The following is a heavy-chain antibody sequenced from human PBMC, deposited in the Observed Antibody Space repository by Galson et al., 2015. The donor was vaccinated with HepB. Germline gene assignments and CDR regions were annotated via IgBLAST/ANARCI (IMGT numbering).Heavy chain of an antibody. J-gene: IGHJ6*02. CDR2: ISYDGSNK. V-gene: IGHV3-30*18. CDR3: AKDQAARPPHREWYYYYGMDV. Sequence: SLRLSCAASGFTFSSYGMHWVRQAPGKGLEWVAVISYDGSNKYYADSVKGRFTISRDNSKNTLYLQMNSLRAEDTAVYYCAKDQAARPPHREWYYYYGMDVWGQGTTVTVSS. D-gene: IGHD6-6*01. CDR1: GFTFSSYG.